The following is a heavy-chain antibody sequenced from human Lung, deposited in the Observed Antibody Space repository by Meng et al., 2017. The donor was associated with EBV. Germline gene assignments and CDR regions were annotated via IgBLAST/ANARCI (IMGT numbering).Heavy chain of an antibody. D-gene: IGHD1-7*01. V-gene: IGHV4-4*02. J-gene: IGHJ4*02. CDR2: VYHRGDT. Sequence: QVPLQESGPGRVKPSGTLSLTCAVSGGSISSSNWWSWVRQPPGKGLEWIGEVYHRGDTNYNPSLKSRVDISVDKSKNQFYLSLFSVTAADTAVYYCGRDQGRELINHWGQGTLVTVSS. CDR3: GRDQGRELINH. CDR1: GGSISSSNW.